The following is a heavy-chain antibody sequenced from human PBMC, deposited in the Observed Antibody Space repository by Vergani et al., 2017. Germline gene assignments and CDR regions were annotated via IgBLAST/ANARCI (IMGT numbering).Heavy chain of an antibody. D-gene: IGHD6-13*01. Sequence: EVQLVQSGAEVKKPGESLRISCKGSGYSFTSYWISWVRQMPGKGLEWMGRIYPSDSYTNYSPSFQGHVTVSADKSISTSYLQWSRLEAADTAMYYCAMTGYSSSWYGMDVWGQGTTVTVSS. V-gene: IGHV5-10-1*03. J-gene: IGHJ6*02. CDR3: AMTGYSSSWYGMDV. CDR1: GYSFTSYW. CDR2: IYPSDSYT.